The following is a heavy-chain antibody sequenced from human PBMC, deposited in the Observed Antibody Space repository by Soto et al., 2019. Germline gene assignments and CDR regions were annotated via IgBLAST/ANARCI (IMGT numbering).Heavy chain of an antibody. CDR1: GYTFTSYG. D-gene: IGHD2-2*02. CDR3: ARDLVGSRACSSTSCYTGIFGY. Sequence: QVQLVQSGAEVKKPGASVKVSCKASGYTFTSYGISWVRQAPGQGLEWMGWISAYNGNTNYAQKLQGRATMTTDTSTSTAYMELRSLGSDDTAVYYCARDLVGSRACSSTSCYTGIFGYWGQGTLVTVSS. J-gene: IGHJ4*02. V-gene: IGHV1-18*01. CDR2: ISAYNGNT.